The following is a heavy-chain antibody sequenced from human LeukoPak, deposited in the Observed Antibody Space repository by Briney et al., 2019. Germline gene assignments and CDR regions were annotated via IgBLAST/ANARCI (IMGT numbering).Heavy chain of an antibody. J-gene: IGHJ4*02. CDR3: ARSSLAVAGSVLDY. CDR1: GYTFTSYG. CDR2: ISTYNGNT. D-gene: IGHD6-19*01. Sequence: GASVKVSCKASGYTFTSYGISWVRQAPGQGLEWMGWISTYNGNTHYAQKLQGRVTMTTDTSTSTAYMELRSLRSDDTAVYYCARSSLAVAGSVLDYWGQGTLVTVSS. V-gene: IGHV1-18*01.